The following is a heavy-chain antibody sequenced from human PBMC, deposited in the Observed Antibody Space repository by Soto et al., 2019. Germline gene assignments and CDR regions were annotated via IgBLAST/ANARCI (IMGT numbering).Heavy chain of an antibody. CDR1: GFTFSSYG. CDR3: ATEIGYMYDVWSGRPNAFDI. Sequence: QVQLVESGGGVVQPGRSLRLSCAASGFTFSSYGMHWVRQAPGKGLEWVAVISYDGSNKYYADSVKGRFTISRDNSKNTLYLQVNSLRAEDTAAYYCATEIGYMYDVWSGRPNAFDIWGQGTMVTVSS. J-gene: IGHJ3*02. CDR2: ISYDGSNK. V-gene: IGHV3-30*03. D-gene: IGHD3-3*01.